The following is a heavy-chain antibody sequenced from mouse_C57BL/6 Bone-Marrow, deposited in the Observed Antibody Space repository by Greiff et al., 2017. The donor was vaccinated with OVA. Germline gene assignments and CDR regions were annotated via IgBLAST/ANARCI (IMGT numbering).Heavy chain of an antibody. CDR1: GYAFSSSW. CDR3: ARGGSTMVTTAY. CDR2: IYPGDGDT. V-gene: IGHV1-82*01. D-gene: IGHD2-2*01. J-gene: IGHJ3*01. Sequence: QVQLKQSGPELVKPGASVKISCKASGYAFSSSWMNWVKQRPGKGLEWIGRIYPGDGDTNYNGKFKGKATLTADKSSSTAYMQLSSLTSEDSAVYFCARGGSTMVTTAYWGQGTLVTVSA.